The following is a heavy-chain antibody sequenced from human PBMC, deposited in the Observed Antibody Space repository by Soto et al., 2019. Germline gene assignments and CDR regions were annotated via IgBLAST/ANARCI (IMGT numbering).Heavy chain of an antibody. CDR3: AKDPGIAVAGTTLDAFDI. CDR2: ISGSGGST. CDR1: GFTFSSYA. Sequence: LRLSCAASGFTFSSYAMSWVRQAPGKGLEWVSAISGSGGSTYYADSVKGRFTISRDNSKNTLYLQTNSLRAEDTAVYCCAKDPGIAVAGTTLDAFDIWGQGTMVTVSS. D-gene: IGHD6-19*01. J-gene: IGHJ3*02. V-gene: IGHV3-23*01.